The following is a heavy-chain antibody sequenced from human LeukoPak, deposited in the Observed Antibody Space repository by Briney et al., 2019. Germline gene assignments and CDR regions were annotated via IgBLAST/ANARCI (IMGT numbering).Heavy chain of an antibody. Sequence: SKTLSLTCNVSGVSIDSGDHYWSWIRLHPGTGLEWIGSIYYSGTTYYNPSLKSRLVISKDTSRNHISLALTSVTAADTAVYYCARVRYFDWLGADYFDFWGQGTLVTVSS. D-gene: IGHD3-9*01. CDR1: GVSIDSGDHY. J-gene: IGHJ4*02. CDR2: IYYSGTT. V-gene: IGHV4-31*03. CDR3: ARVRYFDWLGADYFDF.